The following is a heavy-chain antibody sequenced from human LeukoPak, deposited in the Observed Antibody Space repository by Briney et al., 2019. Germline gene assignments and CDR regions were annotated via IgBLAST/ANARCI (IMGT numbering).Heavy chain of an antibody. V-gene: IGHV3-23*01. J-gene: IGHJ2*01. CDR2: ITGSDDTT. D-gene: IGHD3-22*01. Sequence: GGSLRLSCAASGFTFSSNAMTWVRQAPGKGLEWVSTITGSDDTTYYADSVRGRFTISRDYSKNTVHLQLNSLGAEDTALYYCARDNDYYDSSGYYSGFDLWGRGTLVTVSS. CDR3: ARDNDYYDSSGYYSGFDL. CDR1: GFTFSSNA.